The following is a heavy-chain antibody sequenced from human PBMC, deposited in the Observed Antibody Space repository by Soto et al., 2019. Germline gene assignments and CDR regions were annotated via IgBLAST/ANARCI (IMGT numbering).Heavy chain of an antibody. D-gene: IGHD2-15*01. CDR3: ARVKGYCSGGSCYSAWFDP. Sequence: QVQLVQSGAEVKKPGSSVKVSCKASGGTFSSYAISWVRQAPGQGLEWMGGIIPIFGTANYAQKFQGRVTITADESTSTAYMELSSLRYEDTAVYYCARVKGYCSGGSCYSAWFDPWGQGTLVTVSS. CDR2: IIPIFGTA. J-gene: IGHJ5*02. CDR1: GGTFSSYA. V-gene: IGHV1-69*01.